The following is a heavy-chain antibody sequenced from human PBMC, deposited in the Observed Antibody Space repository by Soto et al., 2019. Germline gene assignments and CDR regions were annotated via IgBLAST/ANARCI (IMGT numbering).Heavy chain of an antibody. J-gene: IGHJ4*02. Sequence: EVQVVESGGGLVQPGGSLRLSCAASGFSVTNNYMNWVRQAPGKGLEWVSIIDIGGNTYYADSVKDRFTISRDNSRNTLYLHMGSLRAEDTAVYYCARGRGSTGDLGREHYFDYWGQGTLVTVS. V-gene: IGHV3-66*01. CDR3: ARGRGSTGDLGREHYFDY. CDR1: GFSVTNNY. CDR2: IDIGGNT. D-gene: IGHD2-2*01.